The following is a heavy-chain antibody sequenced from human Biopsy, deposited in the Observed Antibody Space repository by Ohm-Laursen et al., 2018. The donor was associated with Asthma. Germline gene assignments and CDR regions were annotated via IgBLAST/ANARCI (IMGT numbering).Heavy chain of an antibody. V-gene: IGHV3-30*18. CDR2: ISYDGREK. CDR1: GFAFGNYA. CDR3: AKDRFDGSVTSHYYYYGIDV. Sequence: SLRLSCAASGFAFGNYAMYWVRQAPGKGPEWVALISYDGREKGYVDSVKGRFTISRDNFKNALYVEMSSLRPEDSATYYCAKDRFDGSVTSHYYYYGIDVWGQGTAVTVSS. D-gene: IGHD3-10*01. J-gene: IGHJ6*02.